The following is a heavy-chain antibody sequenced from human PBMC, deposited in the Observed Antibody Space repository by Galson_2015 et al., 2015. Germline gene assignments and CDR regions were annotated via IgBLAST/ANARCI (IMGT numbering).Heavy chain of an antibody. Sequence: KWYNDYAVSVKSRITINPDTSKNQFSLQLNSVTPEDTAVYYCARDGITMVRGVTLRTFDYWGQGTLVTVSS. CDR3: ARDGITMVRGVTLRTFDY. CDR2: KWYN. V-gene: IGHV6-1*01. J-gene: IGHJ4*02. D-gene: IGHD3-10*01.